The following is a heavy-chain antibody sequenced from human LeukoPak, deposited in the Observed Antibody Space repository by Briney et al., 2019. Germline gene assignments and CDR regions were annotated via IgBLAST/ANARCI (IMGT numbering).Heavy chain of an antibody. CDR2: TYPGDSDT. J-gene: IGHJ4*02. D-gene: IGHD2-2*01. Sequence: GESLKISCKGSGYSFTSYWIGLVRQMPGKGLEWMGITYPGDSDTRYSPSFQGQVTISADKSISTAYLQWSSLKASDTAMYYCARQGSSSTSCYSDYWSQGTLVTVSA. V-gene: IGHV5-51*01. CDR1: GYSFTSYW. CDR3: ARQGSSSTSCYSDY.